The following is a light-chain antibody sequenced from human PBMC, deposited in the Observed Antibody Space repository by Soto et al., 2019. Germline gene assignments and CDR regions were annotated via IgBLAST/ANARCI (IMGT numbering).Light chain of an antibody. CDR2: GAS. V-gene: IGKV3-15*01. J-gene: IGKJ2*01. CDR1: QSINND. Sequence: EIVMTQSPATLSVSPGERATLSCRASQSINNDLAWYQQKPGQAPRLLIYGASARAAGIPARFSGSGSGTEFTLTISSLQSEDTATYYCQQYDHPPYTFGQGTKLEIK. CDR3: QQYDHPPYT.